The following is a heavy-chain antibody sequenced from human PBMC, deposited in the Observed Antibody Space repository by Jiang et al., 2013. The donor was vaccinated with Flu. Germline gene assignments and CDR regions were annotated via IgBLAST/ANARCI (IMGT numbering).Heavy chain of an antibody. CDR1: GGTFSSYA. D-gene: IGHD5-18*01. Sequence: AEVKKPGSSVKVSCKASGGTFSSYAISWVRQAPGQGLEWMGGVILLFGTANYAQKFQARVTITADESTSTAYMELSSLRSEDTAVYYCARGRYSYGYDYWGQGTLVTVSS. J-gene: IGHJ4*02. CDR2: VILLFGTA. V-gene: IGHV1-69*01. CDR3: ARGRYSYGYDY.